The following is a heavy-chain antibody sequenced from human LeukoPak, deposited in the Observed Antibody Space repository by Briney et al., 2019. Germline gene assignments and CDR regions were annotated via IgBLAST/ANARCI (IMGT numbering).Heavy chain of an antibody. CDR1: GGSFSGYY. Sequence: PSETLSLTCAVYGGSFSGYYMSWIRQAPGKGLEWVSYIRSSGTTIHYADSVKGRFTISRDNAKNSLYLQMNSLRAEDTAVYYCARDRGAVTDVFDYWGQGTLVTVSS. CDR2: IRSSGTTI. CDR3: ARDRGAVTDVFDY. D-gene: IGHD6-19*01. V-gene: IGHV3-11*04. J-gene: IGHJ4*02.